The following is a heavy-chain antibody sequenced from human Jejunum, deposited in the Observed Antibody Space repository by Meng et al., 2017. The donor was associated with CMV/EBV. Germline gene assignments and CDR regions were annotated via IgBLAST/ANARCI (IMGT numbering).Heavy chain of an antibody. CDR2: ISLGNGQT. J-gene: IGHJ4*02. V-gene: IGHV1-18*04. Sequence: VRSAGATLKISFNTSGYTLTDHNSGWGRLAPGQGLEWVGWISLGNGQTVYGHKVQGRVTVTTDTSTSTAYMELRSLRSDDTAMYYCARDVWGFDYWGQGTLVTVSS. CDR3: ARDVWGFDY. CDR1: GYTLTDHN. D-gene: IGHD7-27*01.